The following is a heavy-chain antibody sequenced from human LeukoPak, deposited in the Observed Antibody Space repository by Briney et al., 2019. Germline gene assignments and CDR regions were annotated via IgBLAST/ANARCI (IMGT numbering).Heavy chain of an antibody. CDR1: GFTFSGPP. Sequence: GGSLTLSCAASGFTFSGPPMHWVRQAPGKGLEWVGRIRSRANSYATAYAASVKGRFTISRDDSKNTAHLQMNSLKTEDTAVYHCTRQKVGTSTFDYWGQGTLVTVSS. CDR2: IRSRANSYAT. V-gene: IGHV3-73*01. D-gene: IGHD2-21*02. J-gene: IGHJ4*02. CDR3: TRQKVGTSTFDY.